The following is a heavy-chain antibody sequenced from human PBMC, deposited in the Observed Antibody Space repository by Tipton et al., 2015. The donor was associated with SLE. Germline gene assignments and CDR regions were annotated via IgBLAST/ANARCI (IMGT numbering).Heavy chain of an antibody. CDR1: GGSISSSSYY. V-gene: IGHV4-39*01. Sequence: TLSLTCTVSGGSISSSSYYWGWIRQPPGKGLEWIGSIYYSGSTYYNPSLKSRVTISADTSKNQFSLKLSSVTAADTAVYYCASSDSSGPRGWFDPWGQGTLFTVSS. J-gene: IGHJ5*02. CDR3: ASSDSSGPRGWFDP. D-gene: IGHD6-19*01. CDR2: IYYSGST.